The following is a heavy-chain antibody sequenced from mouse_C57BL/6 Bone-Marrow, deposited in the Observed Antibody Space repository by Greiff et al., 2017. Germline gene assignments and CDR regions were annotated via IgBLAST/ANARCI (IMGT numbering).Heavy chain of an antibody. D-gene: IGHD2-1*01. CDR3: ARHGNYEEYYAMDY. CDR1: GFSLTSYG. V-gene: IGHV2-6-1*01. CDR2: IWSDGST. Sequence: VQRVESGPGLVAPSQSLSITCTVSGFSLTSYGVHWVRQPPGKGLEWLVVIWSDGSTTYNSALKSRLSISKDNSKSQVFLKMNSLQTDDTAMYYCARHGNYEEYYAMDYWGQGTSVTVSS. J-gene: IGHJ4*01.